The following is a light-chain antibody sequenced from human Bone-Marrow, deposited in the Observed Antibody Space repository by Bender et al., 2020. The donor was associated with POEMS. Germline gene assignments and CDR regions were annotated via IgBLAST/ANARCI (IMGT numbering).Light chain of an antibody. CDR3: NSYTSSGTWV. V-gene: IGLV2-14*02. J-gene: IGLJ3*02. Sequence: QSVLAQSASVSASPGQSITISCNGDHYDIGSYNLVSWYQQHLGKTPKLLIYEDTERPSGISNRFSGSKSGNTASLTISGLQADDEADYYCNSYTSSGTWVFGGGTKLTVL. CDR1: HYDIGSYNL. CDR2: EDT.